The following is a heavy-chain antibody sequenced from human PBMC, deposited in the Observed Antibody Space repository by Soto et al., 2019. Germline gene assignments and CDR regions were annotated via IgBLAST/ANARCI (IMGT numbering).Heavy chain of an antibody. CDR1: GYSFTSYW. CDR3: ARLPLGYCSGGSCIDAFDI. D-gene: IGHD2-15*01. Sequence: GESLKISCKGSGYSFTSYWIGWVRQMPGKGLEWMGIIYPGDSDTRYSPSFQGQVTISADKSISTAYLQWSSLKASDTAMYYCARLPLGYCSGGSCIDAFDIWGQGTMVTVSS. J-gene: IGHJ3*02. V-gene: IGHV5-51*01. CDR2: IYPGDSDT.